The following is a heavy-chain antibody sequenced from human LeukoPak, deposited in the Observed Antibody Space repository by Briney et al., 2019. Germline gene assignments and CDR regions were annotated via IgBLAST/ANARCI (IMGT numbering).Heavy chain of an antibody. V-gene: IGHV3-23*01. Sequence: PGGSLRLSCAASGFTFSSYAMSWVRQAPGKGLEWVSAISGSGGSTYYADSVKGRFTISRDNAKNTLYLQMNSLRAEDTAVYYCARDYGDYPFFDYWGQGTLVTVSS. J-gene: IGHJ4*02. CDR3: ARDYGDYPFFDY. CDR1: GFTFSSYA. CDR2: ISGSGGST. D-gene: IGHD4-17*01.